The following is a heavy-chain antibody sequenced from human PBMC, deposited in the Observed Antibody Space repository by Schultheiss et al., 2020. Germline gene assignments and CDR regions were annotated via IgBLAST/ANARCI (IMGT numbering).Heavy chain of an antibody. D-gene: IGHD6-13*01. CDR2: ISYDGSNK. J-gene: IGHJ6*02. CDR3: AKDFVAAAGGMDV. V-gene: IGHV3-30*18. CDR1: GFTFSSYG. Sequence: GGSLRLSCAASGFTFSSYGMHWVRQAPGKGLEWVAVISYDGSNKYYADSVKGRFTISRDNSKNTLYLQMNSLRAEDTAVYYCAKDFVAAAGGMDVWGQGTTVTVS.